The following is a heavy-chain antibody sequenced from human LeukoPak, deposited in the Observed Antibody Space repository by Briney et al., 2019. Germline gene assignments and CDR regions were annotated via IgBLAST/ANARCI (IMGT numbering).Heavy chain of an antibody. CDR2: INTDGTTT. V-gene: IGHV3-74*01. CDR1: GFTFSNYW. D-gene: IGHD2/OR15-2a*01. CDR3: ARVQPSIAGL. J-gene: IGHJ3*01. Sequence: GGSLRLSCAASGFTFSNYWMHWVRQAPGKGLVWVSHINTDGTTTNYADSVKGRFTISRDNAKNTLYLQMNSLRAEDTAVYFCARVQPSIAGLWGQGTMVTVSS.